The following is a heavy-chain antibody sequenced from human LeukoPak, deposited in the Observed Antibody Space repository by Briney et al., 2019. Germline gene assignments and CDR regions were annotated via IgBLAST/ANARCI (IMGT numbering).Heavy chain of an antibody. V-gene: IGHV4-4*07. CDR2: IYSSGST. CDR1: GGSISSYY. D-gene: IGHD3-22*01. CDR3: ARAGHYYDSSGYYYVD. J-gene: IGHJ4*02. Sequence: SETLSLTCTVSGGSISSYYWSWIRQPAGKGLEWIGRIYSSGSTNYNPSLKSRVTISVDTSKNQFSLKLSSVTAADTAVYYCARAGHYYDSSGYYYVDWGQGTLVTVSS.